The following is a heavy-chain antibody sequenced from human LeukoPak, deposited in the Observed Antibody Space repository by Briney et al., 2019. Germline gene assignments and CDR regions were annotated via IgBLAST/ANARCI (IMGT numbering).Heavy chain of an antibody. V-gene: IGHV4-39*01. CDR1: GGSISSSSYY. J-gene: IGHJ3*02. Sequence: SETLSLTCTVSGGSISSSSYYWGWIRQPPGKGLEWIGSIYYSGSTYYNPSLKSRVTISVDTSKNQSSLKLSSVTAADTAVYYCARPTRLFGVVIIDAFDIWGQGTMVTVSS. CDR2: IYYSGST. D-gene: IGHD3-3*01. CDR3: ARPTRLFGVVIIDAFDI.